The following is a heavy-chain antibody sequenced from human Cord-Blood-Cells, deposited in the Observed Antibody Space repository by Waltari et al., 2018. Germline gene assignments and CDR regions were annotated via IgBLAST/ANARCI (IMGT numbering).Heavy chain of an antibody. J-gene: IGHJ4*02. CDR2: IIPIFGTA. V-gene: IGHV1-69*01. CDR3: ARLLLYCSSTSCYDY. CDR1: GGTFSSYA. Sequence: QVQLVQSGAEVKKPGSSVKVHCKASGGTFSSYAISWVRQAPGQGLEWMGGIIPIFGTANYAQKFQGKVTITADESTSTAYMELSSLRSEDTAVYYCARLLLYCSSTSCYDYWGQGTLVTVSS. D-gene: IGHD2-2*01.